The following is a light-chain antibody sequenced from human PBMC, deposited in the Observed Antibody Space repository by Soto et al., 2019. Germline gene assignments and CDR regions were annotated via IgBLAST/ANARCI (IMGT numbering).Light chain of an antibody. Sequence: TQSPSTLSASVGDRVTITCRASQDINSFLAWYQQHPGQAPRLLVYGASSRATGIPDRSSGSGSGTDFTLTISRLEPEDFAVYYCQKFSSYPLHVGGGTKGDI. J-gene: IGKJ4*01. CDR2: GAS. CDR3: QKFSSYPLH. V-gene: IGKV3-20*01. CDR1: QDINSF.